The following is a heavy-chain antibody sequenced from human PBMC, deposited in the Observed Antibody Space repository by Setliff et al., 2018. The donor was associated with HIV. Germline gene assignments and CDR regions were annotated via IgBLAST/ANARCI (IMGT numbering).Heavy chain of an antibody. CDR1: GFTFSIHA. CDR2: ISGSGGNT. Sequence: LRLSCAAPGFTFSIHAMSWVRQAPGKGLEWVSAISGSGGNTYYADSVKGRFTVSRDNSKNTLYLQMNSLRAEDTAVYYCAKGSGKITIYYYYMDVWGKGTTVTVSS. V-gene: IGHV3-23*01. J-gene: IGHJ6*03. CDR3: AKGSGKITIYYYYMDV. D-gene: IGHD3-3*01.